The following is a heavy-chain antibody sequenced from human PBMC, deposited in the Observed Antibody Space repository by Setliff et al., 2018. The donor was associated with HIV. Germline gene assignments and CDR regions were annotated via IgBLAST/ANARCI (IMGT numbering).Heavy chain of an antibody. J-gene: IGHJ2*01. CDR3: ARDQQSGRGSNFPWYSDL. D-gene: IGHD1-26*01. CDR1: GYTFSNYG. CDR2: ITSYNGNT. V-gene: IGHV1-18*01. Sequence: GASVKVSCKASGYTFSNYGITWVRQAPGQGLEWMGWITSYNGNTNYAKKFKGRVTMTTDTSKSIAYMELKSLRSEDTAVYYCARDQQSGRGSNFPWYSDLWGRGTLVTVSS.